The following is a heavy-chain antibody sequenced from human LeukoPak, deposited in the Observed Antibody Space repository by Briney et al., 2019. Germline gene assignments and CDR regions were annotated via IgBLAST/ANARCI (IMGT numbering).Heavy chain of an antibody. D-gene: IGHD3-22*01. CDR2: IYTSGST. Sequence: PSETLSLTCTVSGGSISSYYWSWIRQPAGKGLEWIGRIYTSGSTNYNPSLKSRVTMSVDTSKNQFSLKLSSVTAADTAVYYCAGVSYYYDSSGYYYARFDYWGQGTLVTVSS. CDR3: AGVSYYYDSSGYYYARFDY. J-gene: IGHJ4*02. CDR1: GGSISSYY. V-gene: IGHV4-4*07.